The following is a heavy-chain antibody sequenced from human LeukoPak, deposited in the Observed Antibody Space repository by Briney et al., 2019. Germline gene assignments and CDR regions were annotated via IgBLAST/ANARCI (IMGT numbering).Heavy chain of an antibody. V-gene: IGHV4-39*01. Sequence: PSETLSLTCGVSGGSISSSSYYWGWIRQPPGKGLEWIVSIYYSGSTYYNPSLKSRVTISVDTSKNQFSLKLSSVTTADTAVYYCARQGYSSGVDWFDPWGQGTLVTVSS. CDR2: IYYSGST. J-gene: IGHJ5*02. CDR1: GGSISSSSYY. CDR3: ARQGYSSGVDWFDP. D-gene: IGHD6-19*01.